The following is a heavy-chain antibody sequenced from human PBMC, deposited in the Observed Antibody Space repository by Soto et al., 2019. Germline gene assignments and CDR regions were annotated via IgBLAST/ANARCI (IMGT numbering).Heavy chain of an antibody. Sequence: QVQMVQSGAEVKKPGSSVKVSCNTSGDTFSSYAISWVRQAPGQGLAWMGGIIPLYGTTYYAENFQGRVTITAAKSTTTTYRDLTSLRSEDTAVYFCARDSYCSGGGCHDGRFDSWGQGTLVTVSS. V-gene: IGHV1-69*06. CDR1: GDTFSSYA. J-gene: IGHJ5*01. D-gene: IGHD2-15*01. CDR3: ARDSYCSGGGCHDGRFDS. CDR2: IIPLYGTT.